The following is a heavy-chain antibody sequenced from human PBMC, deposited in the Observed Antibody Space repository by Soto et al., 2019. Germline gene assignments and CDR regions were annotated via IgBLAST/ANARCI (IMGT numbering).Heavy chain of an antibody. D-gene: IGHD3-16*02. J-gene: IGHJ4*02. CDR1: GGSISSSNW. CDR3: ARGLSTLSPLDY. V-gene: IGHV4-4*02. CDR2: IYHSGST. Sequence: QVQLQESGPGLVKPSGTLSLTCAVSGGSISSSNWWSWVRQPPGKGLEWIGEIYHSGSTNYIPSRQVRLXTXVXXSTHQFSLKLSSVTAADTAVYYCARGLSTLSPLDYWGQGSLVTVSS.